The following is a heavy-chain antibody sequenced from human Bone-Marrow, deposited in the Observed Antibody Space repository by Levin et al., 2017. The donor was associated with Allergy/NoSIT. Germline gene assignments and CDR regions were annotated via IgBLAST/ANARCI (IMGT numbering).Heavy chain of an antibody. CDR2: ISYDGSTK. CDR1: GLTFSNDA. CDR3: ARVVHDSSGWYPFYYYGMDV. J-gene: IGHJ6*02. Sequence: GSLRLSCAASGLTFSNDAMHWVRQAPGKGLEWVSVISYDGSTKYYADSVKGRFTISRDNSKNTLYLEMNSLRAEDTAMYYCARVVHDSSGWYPFYYYGMDVWGQGTAVTVSS. V-gene: IGHV3-30-3*01. D-gene: IGHD6-19*01.